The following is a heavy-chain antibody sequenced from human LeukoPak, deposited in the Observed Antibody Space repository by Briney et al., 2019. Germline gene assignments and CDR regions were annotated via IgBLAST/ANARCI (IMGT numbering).Heavy chain of an antibody. CDR2: IYYSGST. CDR1: GGSISSYY. CDR3: ARGPLDLYSSSWLLFDY. J-gene: IGHJ4*02. Sequence: PSDTLSLTCTVSGGSISSYYWSWIRQPPGKGLEWIGYIYYSGSTNYNPSLKSRVTISVDTSKNQFSLKLSSVTAADTAVYYCARGPLDLYSSSWLLFDYWGQGTLVTVSS. V-gene: IGHV4-59*07. D-gene: IGHD6-13*01.